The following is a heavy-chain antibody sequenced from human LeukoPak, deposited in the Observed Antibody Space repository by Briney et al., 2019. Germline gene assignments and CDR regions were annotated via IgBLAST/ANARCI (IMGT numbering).Heavy chain of an antibody. V-gene: IGHV1-69*13. CDR1: GGTFSSYA. Sequence: ASVKVSCKASGGTFSSYAISWVRQAPGQGLEWMGGIIPIFATATYAQKFQGRVTITADESTSTAYMELSSLRSEDTAVYFCARDSRPIQYSSGWYGYYHYYMDVWGKGTTVTISS. CDR2: IIPIFATA. D-gene: IGHD6-19*01. CDR3: ARDSRPIQYSSGWYGYYHYYMDV. J-gene: IGHJ6*03.